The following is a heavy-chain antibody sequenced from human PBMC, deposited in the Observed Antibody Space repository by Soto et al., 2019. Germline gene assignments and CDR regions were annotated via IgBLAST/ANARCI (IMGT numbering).Heavy chain of an antibody. CDR3: ARGMRDIWGSYRYTVGY. D-gene: IGHD3-16*02. J-gene: IGHJ4*02. Sequence: GASVKVSCKASGYTFTSYDINWVRQATGQGLEWMGWMNPNSGNTGYAQKFQGRVTMTRNTSISTAYMELSSLRSEDTAVYYCARGMRDIWGSYRYTVGYWGQGTLVTVSS. CDR1: GYTFTSYD. CDR2: MNPNSGNT. V-gene: IGHV1-8*01.